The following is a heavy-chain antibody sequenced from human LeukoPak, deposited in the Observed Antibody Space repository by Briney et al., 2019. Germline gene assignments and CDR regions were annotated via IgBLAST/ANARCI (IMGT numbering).Heavy chain of an antibody. CDR2: ISYDGSNK. CDR1: GFTFSSYG. D-gene: IGHD5-12*01. V-gene: IGHV3-30*03. J-gene: IGHJ4*02. CDR3: ARGPSGYHNT. Sequence: GGSLRLSCAASGFTFSSYGMHWVRQAPGKGREWVAVISYDGSNKYYADSVKGRFTISRDNSKNTMYLQMNSLRAEDTAVYYCARGPSGYHNTGGQGTLVTVSS.